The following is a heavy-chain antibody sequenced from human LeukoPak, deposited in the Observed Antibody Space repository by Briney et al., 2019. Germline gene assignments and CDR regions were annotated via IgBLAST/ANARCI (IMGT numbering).Heavy chain of an antibody. CDR2: FDPEDGET. J-gene: IGHJ2*01. D-gene: IGHD1-1*01. Sequence: ASVKVSYKVSGYTLTELSMHWVRQAPGKGLEWMGGFDPEDGETIYAQKFQGRVTMTEDTSTDTAYMELSSLRSEDTAVYYCATFTGTTDWYFDLWGRGTLVTVSS. CDR1: GYTLTELS. V-gene: IGHV1-24*01. CDR3: ATFTGTTDWYFDL.